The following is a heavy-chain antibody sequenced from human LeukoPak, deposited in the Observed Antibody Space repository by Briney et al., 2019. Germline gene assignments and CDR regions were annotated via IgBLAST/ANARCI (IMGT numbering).Heavy chain of an antibody. CDR3: ARETPYYYDSSGYDVFDI. CDR1: GFTFSNYA. CDR2: ISNSGGSL. Sequence: GGSLRLSCAASGFTFSNYAMTWVRQAPGKGLEWVSAISNSGGSLFYADSVKGRFTISRDNSKNTLYLQMNSLRAEDTAVYYCARETPYYYDSSGYDVFDIWGQGTMVTVSS. J-gene: IGHJ3*02. V-gene: IGHV3-23*01. D-gene: IGHD3-22*01.